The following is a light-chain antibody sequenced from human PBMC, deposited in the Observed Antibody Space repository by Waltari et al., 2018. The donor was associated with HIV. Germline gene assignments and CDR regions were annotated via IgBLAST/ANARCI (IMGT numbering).Light chain of an antibody. J-gene: IGKJ1*01. CDR3: MQSTQSPT. Sequence: DIVMTQTPLSSPVTLGQPASISCGSSQSLAHSNGRTYLSWLHQRPGQPPRFLIYEISKRFSGVPDRFSGSGAGTDFTLKISRVEAEDAGVYYCMQSTQSPTFGQGTKVEIK. CDR2: EIS. V-gene: IGKV2-24*01. CDR1: QSLAHSNGRTY.